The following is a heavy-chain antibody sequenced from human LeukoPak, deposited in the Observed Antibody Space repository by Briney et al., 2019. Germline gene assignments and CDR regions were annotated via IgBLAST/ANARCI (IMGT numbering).Heavy chain of an antibody. V-gene: IGHV4-30-4*08. CDR2: IYYSGST. J-gene: IGHJ4*02. D-gene: IGHD2-15*01. Sequence: SQTLSLTCTVSGGSISSGDYYWSWIRQPPGKGLEWIGYIYYSGSTYYNPSLKSRVTISVDTSKNQFSLKLSSVTAADTAVYYCARQALGYCSGGSCRTRYFDYWGQGTLVTVSS. CDR1: GGSISSGDYY. CDR3: ARQALGYCSGGSCRTRYFDY.